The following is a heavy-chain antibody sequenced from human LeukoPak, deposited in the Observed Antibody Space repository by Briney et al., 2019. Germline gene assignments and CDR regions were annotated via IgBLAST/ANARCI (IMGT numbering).Heavy chain of an antibody. J-gene: IGHJ4*02. CDR2: VSSHGNDG. D-gene: IGHD5-24*01. CDR1: EFTFSHFA. CDR3: TRDAYNFNDFDY. Sequence: GRSLRLSCAVSEFTFSHFAMHWVRQAPGKGLEWVAVVSSHGNDGYYADSVKGRFTISRDNSKNALYLQIDSLRAEDTAIYYCTRDAYNFNDFDYWGQGTLVTVSS. V-gene: IGHV3-30*01.